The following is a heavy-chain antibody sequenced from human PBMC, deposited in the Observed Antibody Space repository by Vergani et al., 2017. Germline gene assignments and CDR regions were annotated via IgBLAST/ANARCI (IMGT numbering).Heavy chain of an antibody. CDR3: ARDEGQDFWSGHDAFDI. D-gene: IGHD3-3*01. V-gene: IGHV6-1*01. J-gene: IGHJ3*02. CDR1: GDSVSSNSAA. CDR2: TYYRSKWYN. Sequence: QVQLQQSGPGLVRPSQTLSLTCAISGDSVSSNSAAWNWIRQSPSRGLEWLGRTYYRSKWYNDYAVSVKSRITINPDTSKNQFSLQLNSVTPEDTAVYYCARDEGQDFWSGHDAFDIWGQGTMVTVSS.